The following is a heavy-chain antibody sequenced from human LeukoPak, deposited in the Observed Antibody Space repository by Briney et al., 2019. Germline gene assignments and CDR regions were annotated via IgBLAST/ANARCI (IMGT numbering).Heavy chain of an antibody. J-gene: IGHJ4*02. Sequence: SETLSLTCTVSGGSISSYYWSWIRQPPGKGLEWNGYIYYSGSTNYNPSLKSRVTISVDTSKNQFSLKLSSVTAADTAVYYCARGPVGYCSGGSCYGDYWGQGTLVTVSS. CDR1: GGSISSYY. D-gene: IGHD2-15*01. CDR2: IYYSGST. CDR3: ARGPVGYCSGGSCYGDY. V-gene: IGHV4-59*01.